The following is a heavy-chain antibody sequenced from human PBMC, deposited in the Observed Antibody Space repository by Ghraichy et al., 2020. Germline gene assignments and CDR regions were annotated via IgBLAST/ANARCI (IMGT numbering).Heavy chain of an antibody. CDR1: GDSISNYY. Sequence: ESLNISCTVSGDSISNYYWHWIRQPPGKGLEWIGYLYYSGGTNYNPSLRSRVTMSVDTSKNQFSLKLSSVTAADSAVYYCARGHCSGNTCYAWDYYYGMDVWGQGTPVTVSS. D-gene: IGHD2-2*01. J-gene: IGHJ6*02. CDR3: ARGHCSGNTCYAWDYYYGMDV. CDR2: LYYSGGT. V-gene: IGHV4-59*01.